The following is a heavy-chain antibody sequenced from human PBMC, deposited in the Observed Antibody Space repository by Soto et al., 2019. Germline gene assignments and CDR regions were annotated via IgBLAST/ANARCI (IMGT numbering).Heavy chain of an antibody. D-gene: IGHD3-3*01. Sequence: SQTLSLTCAISGDSVSSNSAAWNWIRQSPSRGLEWLGRTYYRSKWYNDYAVSVKSRITINPDTSKNQFSLQLNSVTPEDTAVYYCARVFDFWSGYYTHNWFDPCGQGTLVTVSS. CDR3: ARVFDFWSGYYTHNWFDP. J-gene: IGHJ5*02. CDR2: TYYRSKWYN. V-gene: IGHV6-1*01. CDR1: GDSVSSNSAA.